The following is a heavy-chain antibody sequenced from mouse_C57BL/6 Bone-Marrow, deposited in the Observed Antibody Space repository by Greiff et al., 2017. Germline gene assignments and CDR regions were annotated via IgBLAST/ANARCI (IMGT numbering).Heavy chain of an antibody. Sequence: QVQLQQPGAELVKPGASVKMSCKASGYTFTSYWITWVKQRPGQGLEWIGDIYPGSGSTNYNEKFKSKATLTADTSSSTAYMQLSSLTSEDSAVYYCAREITTVAWYFDVWGTGTTVTVSS. D-gene: IGHD1-1*01. CDR3: AREITTVAWYFDV. J-gene: IGHJ1*03. V-gene: IGHV1-55*01. CDR2: IYPGSGST. CDR1: GYTFTSYW.